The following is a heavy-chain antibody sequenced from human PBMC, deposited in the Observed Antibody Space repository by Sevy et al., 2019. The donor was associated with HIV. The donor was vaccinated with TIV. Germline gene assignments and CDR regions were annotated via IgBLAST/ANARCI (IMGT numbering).Heavy chain of an antibody. V-gene: IGHV3-7*01. Sequence: GGSLRLSCAASGFTFSSYWMSWVRQVPGKGLEWVATMKEDGSERNYVDSVKGRFTISRDNAKNSLYMQMNSLRAEDTAVYYCARVDANYDKGFDPWGQGTLVTVSS. J-gene: IGHJ5*02. CDR3: ARVDANYDKGFDP. D-gene: IGHD3-22*01. CDR1: GFTFSSYW. CDR2: MKEDGSER.